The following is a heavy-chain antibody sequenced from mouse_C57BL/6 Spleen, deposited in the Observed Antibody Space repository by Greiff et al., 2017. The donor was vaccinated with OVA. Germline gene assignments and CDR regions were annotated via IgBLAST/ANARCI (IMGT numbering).Heavy chain of an antibody. J-gene: IGHJ1*03. CDR2: ISAGGSYT. Sequence: EVKVVESGAGLVKPGGSLKLSCAASGFTFSSYAMPWVRQTPEKRLEWVATISAGGSYTYYPANVKGRFTISSDNTTNTLYLQMSHLTSEDTAVYYCARGHGYGAWYFDVWGTGTTVTVAS. D-gene: IGHD2-2*01. CDR3: ARGHGYGAWYFDV. V-gene: IGHV5-4*03. CDR1: GFTFSSYA.